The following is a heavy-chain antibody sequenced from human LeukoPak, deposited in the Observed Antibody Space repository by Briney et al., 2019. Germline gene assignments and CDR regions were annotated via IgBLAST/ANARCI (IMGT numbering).Heavy chain of an antibody. CDR1: GFTFSSYW. Sequence: GGSLRLSCAASGFTFSSYWMSWVRQAPGKGLEWVANIKQDGSEKYYVDSVKGRFTISRDNAKNSLYLQMNSLRAEDTAVYYCARDQRSSSWYYFDYWGQGTLVTVSS. CDR2: IKQDGSEK. CDR3: ARDQRSSSWYYFDY. D-gene: IGHD6-13*01. V-gene: IGHV3-7*01. J-gene: IGHJ4*02.